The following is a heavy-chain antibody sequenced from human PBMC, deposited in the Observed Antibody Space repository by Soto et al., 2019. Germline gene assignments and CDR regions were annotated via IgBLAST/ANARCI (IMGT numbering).Heavy chain of an antibody. V-gene: IGHV4-31*03. CDR2: IYYSGST. Sequence: SETLSLTCTVSGGSISSGGYYWSWIRQHPGKGLEWIGYIYYSGSTYYNPSLKSRVTISVDTSKNQFSLKLSSVTAADTAVYYCARDRYESSGWPPGYYYGMDGWGQGTRVTAP. J-gene: IGHJ6*02. CDR3: ARDRYESSGWPPGYYYGMDG. CDR1: GGSISSGGYY. D-gene: IGHD6-19*01.